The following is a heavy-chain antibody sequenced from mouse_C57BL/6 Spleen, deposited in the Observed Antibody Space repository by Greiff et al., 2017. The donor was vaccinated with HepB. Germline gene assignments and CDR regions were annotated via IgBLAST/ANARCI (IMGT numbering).Heavy chain of an antibody. V-gene: IGHV1-54*01. Sequence: QVQLKQSGAELVRPGTSVKVSCKASGYAFTNYLIEWVKQRPGQGLEWIGVINPGSGGTNYNEKFKGKATLTADKSSSTAYMQLSSLTSEDSAVYFCARSITTVDWYFDVWGTGTTVTVSS. CDR2: INPGSGGT. J-gene: IGHJ1*03. CDR3: ARSITTVDWYFDV. CDR1: GYAFTNYL. D-gene: IGHD1-1*01.